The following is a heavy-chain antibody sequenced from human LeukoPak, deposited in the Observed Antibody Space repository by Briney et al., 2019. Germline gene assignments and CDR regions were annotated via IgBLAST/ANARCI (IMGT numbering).Heavy chain of an antibody. V-gene: IGHV4-59*01. D-gene: IGHD2-15*01. CDR2: IYYSGST. J-gene: IGHJ6*03. CDR1: GGSISSYY. Sequence: SETLSLTCTVSGGSISSYYWSWIRQPPGKGLEWIGYIYYSGSTNYNPSLKCRVTISVDTSKNQFSLKLSSVTAADTAVYYCARSVEGYCSGGSCYYYYYYMDVWGKGTTVTVSS. CDR3: ARSVEGYCSGGSCYYYYYYMDV.